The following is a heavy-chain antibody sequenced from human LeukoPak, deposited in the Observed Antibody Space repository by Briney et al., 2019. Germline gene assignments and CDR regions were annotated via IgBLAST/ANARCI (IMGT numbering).Heavy chain of an antibody. CDR1: GGIFSSYA. V-gene: IGHV1-69*05. CDR3: ARGRRDSSSLPDY. Sequence: GASVKVSCKASGGIFSSYAISWVRQAPGQGLEWMGGIIPIFGTANYAQKFRGRVTITTDESTSTAYMELSSLRSEDTAVYYCARGRRDSSSLPDYWGQGTLVTVSS. CDR2: IIPIFGTA. J-gene: IGHJ4*02. D-gene: IGHD6-13*01.